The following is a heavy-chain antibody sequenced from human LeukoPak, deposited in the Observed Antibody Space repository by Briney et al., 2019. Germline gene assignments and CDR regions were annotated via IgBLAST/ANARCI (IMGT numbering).Heavy chain of an antibody. D-gene: IGHD3-22*01. CDR2: ITSRSGYT. V-gene: IGHV3-21*01. CDR1: GFIFGDYS. J-gene: IGHJ1*01. Sequence: PGGSLRLSCAASGFIFGDYSMNWIRQAPGKGLEWVSAITSRSGYTKYADSMKGRFTISRDNAKNSLYLQMNSLRAEDTAVYYCARHGLYDSSDYWTFQHWGQGTLVTVSS. CDR3: ARHGLYDSSDYWTFQH.